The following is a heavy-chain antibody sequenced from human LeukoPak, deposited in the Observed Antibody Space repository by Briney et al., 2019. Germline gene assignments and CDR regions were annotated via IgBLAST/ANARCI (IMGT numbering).Heavy chain of an antibody. D-gene: IGHD6-19*01. Sequence: SETLSLTCTVSGGSVSSYHWSWIRQPPGKGLEWLGCLYDSGSTNYDPSVKSRVTISVDTSNNQFSLRLRSVTAADTAIYYCARGLVAVTGTWYFDLWGRGTLVTVSS. V-gene: IGHV4-59*02. J-gene: IGHJ2*01. CDR3: ARGLVAVTGTWYFDL. CDR1: GGSVSSYH. CDR2: LYDSGST.